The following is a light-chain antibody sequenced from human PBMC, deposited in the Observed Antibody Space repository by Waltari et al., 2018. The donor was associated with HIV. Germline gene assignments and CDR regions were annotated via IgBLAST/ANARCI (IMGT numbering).Light chain of an antibody. J-gene: IGLJ3*02. CDR2: NTN. CDR3: VLYMGSGMGV. V-gene: IGLV8-61*01. CDR1: PGPVPTHYY. Sequence: QTVVTPEPPFEVSPGGTVTLTCGLSPGPVPTHYYPRWYQQTPGQAPRTIIYNTNTRCFGVPDRFSGSIFGNKAALTITGAQADDESDYYCVLYMGSGMGVFGGGTKVTVL.